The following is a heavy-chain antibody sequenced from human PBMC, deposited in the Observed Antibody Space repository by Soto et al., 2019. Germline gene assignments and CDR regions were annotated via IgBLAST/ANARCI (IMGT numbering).Heavy chain of an antibody. V-gene: IGHV3-23*01. J-gene: IGHJ4*02. CDR3: AKLAGEQWMFDY. CDR1: GFTFSSYA. Sequence: EVHLLESGGGLVQPGGSLRLSCAASGFTFSSYAMSWVRQAPGKGLQWVSALSHTSNNIFYADSVKGRFTISRDNSKNTMSLQKNSLRAEETAIYYCAKLAGEQWMFDYWGQGILVTVSS. CDR2: LSHTSNNI. D-gene: IGHD6-19*01.